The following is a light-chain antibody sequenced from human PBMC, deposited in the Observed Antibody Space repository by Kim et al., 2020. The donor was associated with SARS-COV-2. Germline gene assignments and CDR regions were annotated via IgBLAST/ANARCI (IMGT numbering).Light chain of an antibody. CDR1: KLGDKY. Sequence: VSPGQTASISCSGDKLGDKYVCWYQQKPGQSPVLLIYEDTKRPSGIPVRFSGSYSGNTATLTISGTQAMDEAHYYCQAWDSNTWVFGGGTQLTVL. CDR3: QAWDSNTWV. CDR2: EDT. V-gene: IGLV3-1*01. J-gene: IGLJ3*02.